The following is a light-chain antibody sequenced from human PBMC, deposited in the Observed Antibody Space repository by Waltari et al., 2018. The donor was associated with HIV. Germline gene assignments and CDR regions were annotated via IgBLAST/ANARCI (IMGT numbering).Light chain of an antibody. CDR1: TSDLSSLNF. J-gene: IGLJ3*02. V-gene: IGLV2-14*01. CDR2: EVS. CDR3: SSYSPRGSVV. Sequence: HSVLTQPASVSGSPGQSITISCSGPTSDLSSLNFVSWYQQSPGRAPKLIIFEVSSRPSGLSARFSGSKSGDTASLTISALRTEDEADYFCSSYSPRGSVVFGGGTKVTVL.